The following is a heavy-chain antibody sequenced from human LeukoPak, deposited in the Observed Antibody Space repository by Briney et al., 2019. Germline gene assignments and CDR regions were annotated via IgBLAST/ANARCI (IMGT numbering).Heavy chain of an antibody. V-gene: IGHV4-61*02. CDR3: ARQRWDIAVAGTRGFDY. Sequence: PSETLSLTCTVSGVSISSGHYYWSWIRQPAGKGLEWIGRIYTSGSTNYNPSLKSRVTISVDTSKNQFSLKLSSVTAADTAVYYCARQRWDIAVAGTRGFDYWGQGTLVTVSS. CDR1: GVSISSGHYY. J-gene: IGHJ4*02. CDR2: IYTSGST. D-gene: IGHD6-19*01.